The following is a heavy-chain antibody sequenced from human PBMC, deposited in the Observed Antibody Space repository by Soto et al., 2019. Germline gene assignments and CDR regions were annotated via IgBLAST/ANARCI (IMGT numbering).Heavy chain of an antibody. CDR2: MNPKSGKT. CDR1: RYSFASCY. V-gene: IGHV1-8*01. J-gene: IGHJ6*01. D-gene: IGHD4-17*01. Sequence: ASAKVSCNASRYSFASCYIRWVRQATGQGLEWMGWMNPKSGKTGYAQKFQGRVTMTRNTPISTAYMEVSSLRSEDTAVYYCARALPSDYGREIFYYYGMDVWGQGTTVTVSS. CDR3: ARALPSDYGREIFYYYGMDV.